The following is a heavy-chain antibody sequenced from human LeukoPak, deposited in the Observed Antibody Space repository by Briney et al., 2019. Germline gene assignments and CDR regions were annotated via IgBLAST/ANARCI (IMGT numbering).Heavy chain of an antibody. J-gene: IGHJ3*02. D-gene: IGHD6-13*01. CDR2: INHSGST. CDR3: ASPLTPFRAAAGVGAFDM. CDR1: GGSFSGYY. V-gene: IGHV4-34*01. Sequence: SETLSLTCAVYGGSFSGYYWSWIRQPPGKGLEWIGEINHSGSTNYNPSLKSRVTISVDTSKNQFSLKLSSVTAADTAVYYCASPLTPFRAAAGVGAFDMWGQETMVTVSS.